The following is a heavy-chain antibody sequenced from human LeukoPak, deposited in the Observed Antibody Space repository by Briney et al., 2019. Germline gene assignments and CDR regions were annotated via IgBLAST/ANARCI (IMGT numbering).Heavy chain of an antibody. J-gene: IGHJ4*02. CDR2: ISNSGGST. V-gene: IGHV3-23*01. CDR1: GFIFKSYV. CDR3: AKEGLNIATRDFFDS. Sequence: QSGGSLRLSCAASGFIFKSYVVAWVRQAPGKGLEWVSQISNSGGSTYYADSVKGRFTISRDNSKNTLYLQMNSLRAEDTAVYYCAKEGLNIATRDFFDSWGQGTLVTVSS. D-gene: IGHD6-6*01.